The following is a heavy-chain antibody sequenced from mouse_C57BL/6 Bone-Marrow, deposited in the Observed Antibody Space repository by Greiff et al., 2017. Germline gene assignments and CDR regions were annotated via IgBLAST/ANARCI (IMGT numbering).Heavy chain of an antibody. CDR2: ISSGGDYI. V-gene: IGHV5-9-1*02. D-gene: IGHD2-2*01. CDR1: GFTFSSYA. CDR3: TRDYYVSDGAWFAY. Sequence: EVKLVESGEGLVKPGGSLKLSCAASGFTFSSYAMSWVRQTPEKRLEWVAYISSGGDYIYYADTVKGRFTISRDNARNTLYLQMSSLKSEDTAMYYCTRDYYVSDGAWFAYWGQGTLVTVSA. J-gene: IGHJ3*01.